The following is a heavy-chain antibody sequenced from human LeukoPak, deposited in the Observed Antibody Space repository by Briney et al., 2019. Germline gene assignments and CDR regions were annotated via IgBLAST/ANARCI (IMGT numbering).Heavy chain of an antibody. CDR3: ARDPYSGNYGNYYYYYMDV. D-gene: IGHD1-26*01. Sequence: GGSLRLSCATSGFTFNNYNMNWVRQAPGRALEWVSSITSSVTYIFYADSVKGRFTISRDNAKNSLYLQMNSLGPEDTAVYYCARDPYSGNYGNYYYYYMDVWGKGTTVTISS. J-gene: IGHJ6*03. CDR2: ITSSVTYI. CDR1: GFTFNNYN. V-gene: IGHV3-21*01.